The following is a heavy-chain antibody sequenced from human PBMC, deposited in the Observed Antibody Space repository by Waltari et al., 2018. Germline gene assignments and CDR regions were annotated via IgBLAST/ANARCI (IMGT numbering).Heavy chain of an antibody. D-gene: IGHD3-10*01. CDR3: ARERRVYGSGNYDDLDN. V-gene: IGHV1-2*02. CDR1: GFTFTDYF. Sequence: QVQLVQSGAEVKKPGASVTVSCTASGFTFTDYFITWVRQAPGQGVEWMGWINPRTAGINYAESFQGRVNMSRDTSISTVYMDLNSLISDDTAVYYCARERRVYGSGNYDDLDNWGQGTLVTVSS. J-gene: IGHJ4*02. CDR2: INPRTAGI.